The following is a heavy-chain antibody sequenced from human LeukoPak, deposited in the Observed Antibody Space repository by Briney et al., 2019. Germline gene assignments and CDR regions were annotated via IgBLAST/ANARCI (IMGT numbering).Heavy chain of an antibody. CDR3: ARDHVVHYYDSSGYYFDY. J-gene: IGHJ4*02. D-gene: IGHD3-22*01. CDR2: ISAYNGNT. CDR1: GYTFTSYG. Sequence: ASVKVSCKASGYTFTSYGISWVRQAPGQGLEWMGWISAYNGNTNYAQKLQGRVTMTTDTSTSTAYMELRSLRSGDTAVYYCARDHVVHYYDSSGYYFDYWGQGTLVTVSS. V-gene: IGHV1-18*01.